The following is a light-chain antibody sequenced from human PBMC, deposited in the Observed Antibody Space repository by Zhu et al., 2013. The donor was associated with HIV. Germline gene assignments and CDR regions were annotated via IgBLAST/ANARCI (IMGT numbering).Light chain of an antibody. J-gene: IGKJ4*01. Sequence: DIQMTQSPSTLSASVGERVTITCRASQTISGSLAWYQQKPGKAPSLLIYDASSLQSGVPSRFSGSGSGTEFTLSINGLQPDDFATYYCQQSYSTPLTFGRRD. CDR2: DAS. CDR3: QQSYSTPLT. CDR1: QTISGS. V-gene: IGKV1-5*01.